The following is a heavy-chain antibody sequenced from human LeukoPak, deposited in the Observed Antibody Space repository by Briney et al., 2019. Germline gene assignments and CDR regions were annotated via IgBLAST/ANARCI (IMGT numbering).Heavy chain of an antibody. D-gene: IGHD4-17*01. J-gene: IGHJ4*02. CDR1: GFTFSSYS. Sequence: GGSQRLSCAASGFTFSSYSMNWVRQAPGKGLEWVSSISSSSSYIYYADSVKGRFTISRDNAKNSLYLQMNSLRAEDTAVYYCAREGPYGVYFDYWGQGTLVTVSS. V-gene: IGHV3-21*01. CDR2: ISSSSSYI. CDR3: AREGPYGVYFDY.